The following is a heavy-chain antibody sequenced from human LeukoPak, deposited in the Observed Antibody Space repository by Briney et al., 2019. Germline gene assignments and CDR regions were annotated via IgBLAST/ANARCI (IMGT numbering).Heavy chain of an antibody. CDR2: IYYNGDT. V-gene: IGHV4-39*07. CDR3: ARFGGPHAFDI. D-gene: IGHD3-3*01. CDR1: GDSISSNSHY. J-gene: IGHJ3*02. Sequence: TSETLSLTCTVSGDSISSNSHYWAWIRQPPGKGLEWIGSIYYNGDTYNNPSLKSRVTISVDTSKNQFSLKLSSVTAADTAAYYCARFGGPHAFDIWGQGTMVTVSS.